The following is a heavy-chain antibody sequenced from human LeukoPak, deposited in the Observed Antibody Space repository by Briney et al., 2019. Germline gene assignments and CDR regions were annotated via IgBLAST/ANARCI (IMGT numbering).Heavy chain of an antibody. CDR2: IKQDGSEK. V-gene: IGHV3-7*01. J-gene: IGHJ4*02. Sequence: AGGSLRLSCAASGFTFSSHWMSWVRHPPGRGLGWVAIIKQDGSEKYYVDSVNGRFTSSRDNAKNSLYLQMNSLRAEDTAVYYCARDGEGGYYDYGWGSYPAYDYWGQGTLVTVSS. CDR1: GFTFSSHW. D-gene: IGHD3-16*02. CDR3: ARDGEGGYYDYGWGSYPAYDY.